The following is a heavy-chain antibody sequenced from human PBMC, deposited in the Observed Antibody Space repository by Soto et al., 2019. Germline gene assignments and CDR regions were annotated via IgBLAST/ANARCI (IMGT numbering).Heavy chain of an antibody. J-gene: IGHJ2*01. Sequence: EVQLVESGGGLVQPGGSLKLSCAASGFSFRESAMHWVRHASGKGLEWVGRIRSKGNNYATTYAASVKGRFTISRDDSKITAYLQMNSLKTEDTAVYYCIRFSRSLSWYFDLWGRGTLVTVSS. CDR1: GFSFRESA. CDR3: IRFSRSLSWYFDL. V-gene: IGHV3-73*02. CDR2: IRSKGNNYAT. D-gene: IGHD3-16*02.